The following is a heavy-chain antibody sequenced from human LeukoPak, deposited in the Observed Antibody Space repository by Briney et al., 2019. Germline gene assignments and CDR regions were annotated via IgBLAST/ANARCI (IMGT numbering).Heavy chain of an antibody. D-gene: IGHD6-13*01. Sequence: GGSLRLSCAASGFTSSSYAMSWVRQAPGKGLEWVSAISGSGGSTYYADSVKGRFTISRDNAKNSLYLQMNSLRAEDTAVYYCARRSSWYSFDCWGQGALVTVSS. CDR2: ISGSGGST. V-gene: IGHV3-23*01. CDR3: ARRSSWYSFDC. J-gene: IGHJ4*02. CDR1: GFTSSSYA.